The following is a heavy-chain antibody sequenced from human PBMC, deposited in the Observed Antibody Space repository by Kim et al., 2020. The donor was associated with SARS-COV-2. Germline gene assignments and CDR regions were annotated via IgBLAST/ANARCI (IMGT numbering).Heavy chain of an antibody. V-gene: IGHV4-59*01. J-gene: IGHJ4*02. CDR1: GGSISSYY. CDR3: ARYRSGFGRNFDY. Sequence: SETLSLTCTVSGGSISSYYWSWIRQPPGKGLEWIGYIYYSGSTNYNPSLKSRVTISVDTSKNQFSLKLSSVTAADTAVYYCARYRSGFGRNFDYWGQGTLVTVSS. CDR2: IYYSGST. D-gene: IGHD3-10*01.